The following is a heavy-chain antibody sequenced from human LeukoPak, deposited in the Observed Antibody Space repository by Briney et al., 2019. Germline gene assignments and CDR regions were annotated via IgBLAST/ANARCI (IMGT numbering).Heavy chain of an antibody. CDR2: IRSKAYGGTA. D-gene: IGHD5-12*01. Sequence: GRSLRLSCTASGFTFGDYAMSWFRQAPGKGLEWVGFIRSKAYGGTAEYAASVKGRFTISRDDSKSIAYLQMNSLKTEDTAVYYCTTSLYSGYVRFDYWGQGTLVTVSS. V-gene: IGHV3-49*03. CDR1: GFTFGDYA. CDR3: TTSLYSGYVRFDY. J-gene: IGHJ4*02.